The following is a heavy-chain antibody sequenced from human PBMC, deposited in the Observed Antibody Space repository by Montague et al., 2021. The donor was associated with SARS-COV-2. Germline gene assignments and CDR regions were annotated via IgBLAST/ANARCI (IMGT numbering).Heavy chain of an antibody. D-gene: IGHD2-8*01. V-gene: IGHV3-23*01. CDR3: AKNGGSGSLVYWNFDL. CDR2: IFGSGAGT. CDR1: GFLFNTYT. Sequence: SWRISCAASGFLFNTYTMTWVRQAPGKGLEWVSSIFGSGAGTYYADSVQGRFTISRDNSKSTLYLQLHGLRAEDTAVYYCAKNGGSGSLVYWNFDLWGRGTPVAVSS. J-gene: IGHJ2*01.